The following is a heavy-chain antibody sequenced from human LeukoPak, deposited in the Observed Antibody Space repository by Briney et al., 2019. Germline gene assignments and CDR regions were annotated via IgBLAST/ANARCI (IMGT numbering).Heavy chain of an antibody. CDR1: GGSFSGYY. Sequence: SETLSLTCAVYGGSFSGYYWSWIRQPPGKGLEWIGEINHSGSTDYNPSLKSRVTISVDTSKNQFSLKLTSVTAADMAVYFCARIFRGYSGGGWYKSWFDPWGQGTLVTVSS. J-gene: IGHJ5*02. CDR2: INHSGST. D-gene: IGHD2-15*01. CDR3: ARIFRGYSGGGWYKSWFDP. V-gene: IGHV4-34*01.